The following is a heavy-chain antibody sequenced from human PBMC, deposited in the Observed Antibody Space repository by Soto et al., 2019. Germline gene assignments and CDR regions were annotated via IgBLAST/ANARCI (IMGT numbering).Heavy chain of an antibody. CDR1: GFSIDTYA. CDR3: ATAGKYYYDSSGRGYFDY. J-gene: IGHJ4*02. Sequence: EVQVLQSGGGLVPPGGSLRLPCAASGFSIDTYAMTWVRQAPGGGLVWISTISASGRLTYDADSVEGRFTITSASSKNTVYLQLNSLRAEDTAVYYCATAGKYYYDSSGRGYFDYCGQGTPVTVSS. CDR2: ISASGRLT. V-gene: IGHV3-23*01. D-gene: IGHD3-22*01.